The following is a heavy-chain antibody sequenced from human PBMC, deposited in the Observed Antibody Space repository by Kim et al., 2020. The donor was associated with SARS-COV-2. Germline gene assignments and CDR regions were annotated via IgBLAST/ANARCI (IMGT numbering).Heavy chain of an antibody. CDR1: GLTFSSYA. J-gene: IGHJ4*01. D-gene: IGHD4-4*01. CDR3: ARGSIMTTVTESFGDY. V-gene: IGHV3-30*04. CDR2: ISYDGSNK. Sequence: GGSLRLSCAASGLTFSSYAMHWVRQAPGKGLEWVAVISYDGSNKYYADSVKGRFTISRDNSKNTLYLQMNSLRAEDTAVYYCARGSIMTTVTESFGDYWG.